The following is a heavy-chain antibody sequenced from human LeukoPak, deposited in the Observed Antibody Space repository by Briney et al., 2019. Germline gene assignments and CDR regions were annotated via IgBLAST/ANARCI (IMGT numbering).Heavy chain of an antibody. D-gene: IGHD6-13*01. CDR2: INPNSGGT. CDR1: GYTFTGYY. J-gene: IGHJ6*02. Sequence: ASVKVSCKASGYTFTGYYMHWVRQAPGQGLEWMGWINPNSGGTNYAQKFQGWVTVTRDTSISTAYMELSRLRSDDTAVYYCARGPLYSSSWYDLGMVLAYYYYGMDVWGQGTTVTVSS. V-gene: IGHV1-2*04. CDR3: ARGPLYSSSWYDLGMVLAYYYYGMDV.